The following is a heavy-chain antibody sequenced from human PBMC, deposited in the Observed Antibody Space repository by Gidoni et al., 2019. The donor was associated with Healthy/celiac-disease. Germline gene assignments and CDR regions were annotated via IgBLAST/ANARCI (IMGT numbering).Heavy chain of an antibody. Sequence: EVQLVESGGGLVKLGGSLRLSCAASGFTVSRYSMNWVRPSPGKGLDRFSSISSSSSYIYYADSVKGRFTISRDNAKNSLYLQMNSLRAEDTAVYYCAGGYDFWSGYYPNWFDPWGQGTLVTVSS. D-gene: IGHD3-3*01. J-gene: IGHJ5*02. CDR2: ISSSSSYI. CDR1: GFTVSRYS. CDR3: AGGYDFWSGYYPNWFDP. V-gene: IGHV3-21*01.